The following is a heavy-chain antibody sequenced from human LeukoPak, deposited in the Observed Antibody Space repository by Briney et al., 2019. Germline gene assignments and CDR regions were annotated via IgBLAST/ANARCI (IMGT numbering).Heavy chain of an antibody. CDR3: AHNGWYSIDN. CDR1: GFTFSSYS. V-gene: IGHV4-34*08. Sequence: GSLRLSCAASGFTFSSYSMNWVRQAPGKGLQWIGEVYRSGSTNFNPSLKSRVTISVDTSKNQFSLKLSSVTAADTAVYYCAHNGWYSIDNWGQGTLVTVSS. J-gene: IGHJ4*02. CDR2: VYRSGST. D-gene: IGHD6-19*01.